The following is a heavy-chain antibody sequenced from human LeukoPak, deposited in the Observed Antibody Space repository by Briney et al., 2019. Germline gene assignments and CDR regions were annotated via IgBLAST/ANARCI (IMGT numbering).Heavy chain of an antibody. CDR3: ARVFGRAPPFDY. Sequence: PSETLSLTCTVSGGSISSSSYYWGWIRQPPGKGLEWIGSIYYSGSTYYNPSLKSRVTISVDTSKNQFSLKLSSVTAADTAVYYCARVFGRAPPFDYWGQGTLVTVSS. CDR1: GGSISSSSYY. V-gene: IGHV4-39*07. CDR2: IYYSGST. D-gene: IGHD3-10*01. J-gene: IGHJ4*02.